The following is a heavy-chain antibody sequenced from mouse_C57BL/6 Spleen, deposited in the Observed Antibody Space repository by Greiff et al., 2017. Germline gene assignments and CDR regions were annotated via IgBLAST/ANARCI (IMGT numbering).Heavy chain of an antibody. CDR1: GFNIKDDY. D-gene: IGHD1-1*01. V-gene: IGHV14-4*01. Sequence: SGAELVRPGASVKLSCTASGFNIKDDYMHWVKPRPEQGLEWIGWIDPENGDTEYASKFQGKATITADTSSNTAYLQLSSLTSEDTAVYYCTKHYDGSSYAFDYWGQGTTLTVSS. J-gene: IGHJ2*01. CDR3: TKHYDGSSYAFDY. CDR2: IDPENGDT.